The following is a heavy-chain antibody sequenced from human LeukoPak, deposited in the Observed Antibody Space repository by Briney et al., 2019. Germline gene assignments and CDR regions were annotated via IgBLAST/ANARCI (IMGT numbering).Heavy chain of an antibody. CDR2: ISSSSYI. V-gene: IGHV3-21*01. Sequence: PGGSLRLSCAASGFSFSSYSMNWVRQAPGKGLEWVSPISSSSYIYYADSVKGRFTISRDNAKNSLYLQMNSLRAEDTAVYYCAREFGIAGYWGQGTLVTVSS. D-gene: IGHD6-13*01. J-gene: IGHJ4*02. CDR3: AREFGIAGY. CDR1: GFSFSSYS.